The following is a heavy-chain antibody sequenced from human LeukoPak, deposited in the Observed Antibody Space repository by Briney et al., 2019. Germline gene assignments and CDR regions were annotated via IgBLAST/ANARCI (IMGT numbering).Heavy chain of an antibody. V-gene: IGHV1-24*01. CDR3: ATDPITLLRGVIIEGFDP. D-gene: IGHD3-10*01. J-gene: IGHJ5*02. Sequence: GASVKVSCKVSGYTLSELSMHWVRHAPGRGLEWMGGFDPEDGETIYAQKSQGRVTMTEDTSTDTAYMELSSLRSEDTAVYYCATDPITLLRGVIIEGFDPWGQGTLVTVSS. CDR2: FDPEDGET. CDR1: GYTLSELS.